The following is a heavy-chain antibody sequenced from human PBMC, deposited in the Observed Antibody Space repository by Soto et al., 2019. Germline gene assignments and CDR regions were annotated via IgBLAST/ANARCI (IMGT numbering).Heavy chain of an antibody. CDR3: ARSTRSRSNSRYYYYGMDV. D-gene: IGHD2-2*01. CDR1: GGTFSSYA. Sequence: SVKVSCKASGGTFSSYAISWVRQAPGQGLEWMGGIIPIFGTANYAQKFQGRVTITADKSTSTAYMELSSLRSEDTAVYYCARSTRSRSNSRYYYYGMDVWGQGTTVTVSS. J-gene: IGHJ6*02. CDR2: IIPIFGTA. V-gene: IGHV1-69*06.